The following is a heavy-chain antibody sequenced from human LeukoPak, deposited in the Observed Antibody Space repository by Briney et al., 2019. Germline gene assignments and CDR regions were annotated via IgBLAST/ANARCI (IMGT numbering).Heavy chain of an antibody. CDR2: ISAYNGNT. J-gene: IGHJ6*02. CDR1: GYTFTSYG. CDR3: ARKREKAGGYDILTGYLPQYHYYGMDV. V-gene: IGHV1-18*01. Sequence: ASVKVSCKASGYTFTSYGISWVRQAPGQGLEWMGWISAYNGNTNYAQKLQGRVTMATDTSTSTAYMELRSLRSDDTAVYYCARKREKAGGYDILTGYLPQYHYYGMDVWGQGTTVTVSS. D-gene: IGHD3-9*01.